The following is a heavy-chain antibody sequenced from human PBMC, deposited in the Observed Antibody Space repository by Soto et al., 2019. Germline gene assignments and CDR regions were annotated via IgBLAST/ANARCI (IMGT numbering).Heavy chain of an antibody. CDR1: GFSFSHDL. Sequence: PRGSLRLSCAASGFSFSHDLMHWARQAPGKGLEWVSVIYNDGTTYYADSVKGRFTISRDISKSTLYLQMNSLRAEDTAVYFCATDLDARWAPWLDHWAQGTLVTVSS. CDR2: IYNDGTT. CDR3: ATDLDARWAPWLDH. J-gene: IGHJ4*02. V-gene: IGHV3-66*01. D-gene: IGHD3-16*01.